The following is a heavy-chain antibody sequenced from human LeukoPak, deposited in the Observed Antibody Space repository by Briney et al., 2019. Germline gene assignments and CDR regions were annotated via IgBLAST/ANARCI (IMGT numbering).Heavy chain of an antibody. CDR2: IYYSGST. V-gene: IGHV4-39*07. CDR1: GGSISSSSYY. J-gene: IGHJ6*02. CDR3: ARDSTAGSYYYYGMDV. Sequence: SETLSLTCTVSGGSISSSSYYWGWIRQPPGKGLEWIGSIYYSGSTYYNPSLKSRVTISVDTSKNQFSLKLSSVTAADTAVYYCARDSTAGSYYYYGMDVWGQGTTVTVSS. D-gene: IGHD6-19*01.